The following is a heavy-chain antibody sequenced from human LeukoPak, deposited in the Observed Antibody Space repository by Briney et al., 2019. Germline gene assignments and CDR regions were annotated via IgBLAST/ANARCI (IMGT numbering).Heavy chain of an antibody. CDR3: ARVAAAGAWVDY. D-gene: IGHD6-13*01. Sequence: GASVKVSCKASGYTFTGYYMHWVRPAPGQGLEWMGRINPNSGGTNYAQKFQGWLNMTRDTSISTAYMELSRLRSDDTAVYYCARVAAAGAWVDYWGQGTLVTVSS. J-gene: IGHJ4*02. CDR2: INPNSGGT. CDR1: GYTFTGYY. V-gene: IGHV1-2*04.